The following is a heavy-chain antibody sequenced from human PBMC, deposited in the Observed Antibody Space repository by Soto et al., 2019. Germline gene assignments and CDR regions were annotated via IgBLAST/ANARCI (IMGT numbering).Heavy chain of an antibody. J-gene: IGHJ6*02. CDR3: AREDDGGDRDYYGLDV. CDR2: VFHSGSV. CDR1: GGSISGDYYH. V-gene: IGHV4-30-4*08. D-gene: IGHD2-21*02. Sequence: QVQLQQSGPGLVKPSQTLSLTCTVSGGSISGDYYHWTWIRQSPGKGLEWIGYVFHSGSVLYNPSLKSRLNISVDTSKNQFSLRLSSGTAADTAVYFCAREDDGGDRDYYGLDVWGQGTTVTVSS.